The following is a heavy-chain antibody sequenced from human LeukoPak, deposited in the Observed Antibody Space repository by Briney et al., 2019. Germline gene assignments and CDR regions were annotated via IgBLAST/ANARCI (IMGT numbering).Heavy chain of an antibody. CDR2: IYSGGST. J-gene: IGHJ4*02. Sequence: GGSLRLSCAASGFTVSSNYMSWVRQAPGKGLEWVAVIYSGGSTYYSDSVKGRFTISRDNSKNKLYLQMNSLRAEERAVYYCGIDQYYYDNSGYYYVSDYCGQGTLVTVSS. CDR3: GIDQYYYDNSGYYYVSDY. D-gene: IGHD3-22*01. V-gene: IGHV3-53*01. CDR1: GFTVSSNY.